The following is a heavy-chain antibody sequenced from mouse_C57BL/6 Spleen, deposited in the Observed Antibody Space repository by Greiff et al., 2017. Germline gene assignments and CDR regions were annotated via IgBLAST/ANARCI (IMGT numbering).Heavy chain of an antibody. J-gene: IGHJ2*01. D-gene: IGHD2-5*01. CDR1: GYSFTGYF. CDR3: ARDSSNLYFDY. V-gene: IGHV1-37*01. CDR2: LNPYNGDT. Sequence: VPLKQSGPELVKPGASVKISCKASGYSFTGYFMNWVKQSHGKSLAWIGCLNPYNGDTFYNQKFKGKATLTVDKSASTAHMELLSLTSEDFAVYYCARDSSNLYFDYWGQGTTLTVSS.